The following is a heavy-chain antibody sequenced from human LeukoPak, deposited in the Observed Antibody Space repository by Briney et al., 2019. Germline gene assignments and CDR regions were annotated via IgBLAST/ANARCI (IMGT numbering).Heavy chain of an antibody. J-gene: IGHJ4*02. Sequence: GGSLRLSCAASGFSFSNYAMTWVRQAPGRGLEWVSVIGDSGGNTFYADSVKGRFTISRDNSKNTLYLQMNSLRAEDTAVYYCAKVHDILTGDYFDYWGQGTLVTVSS. D-gene: IGHD3-9*01. CDR2: IGDSGGNT. CDR3: AKVHDILTGDYFDY. V-gene: IGHV3-23*01. CDR1: GFSFSNYA.